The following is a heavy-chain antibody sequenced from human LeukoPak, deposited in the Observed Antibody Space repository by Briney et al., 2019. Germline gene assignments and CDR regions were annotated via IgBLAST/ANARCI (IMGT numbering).Heavy chain of an antibody. D-gene: IGHD3-22*01. CDR2: ISYDGSNK. V-gene: IGHV3-30-3*01. CDR1: GFTFSSYA. Sequence: GGSLRLSCAASGFTFSSYAMHWVRQAPGKGLEWVAVISYDGSNKYYADSVKGRFTISRDNSKNTLYLQMSSLRAEDTAVYYCARDVISSGEYYFDYWGQGTLVTVSS. J-gene: IGHJ4*02. CDR3: ARDVISSGEYYFDY.